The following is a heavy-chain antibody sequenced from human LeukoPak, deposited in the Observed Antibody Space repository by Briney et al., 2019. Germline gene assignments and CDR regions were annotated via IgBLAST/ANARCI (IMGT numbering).Heavy chain of an antibody. CDR3: ASEGKDNAFDI. CDR1: GGSFSGYY. Sequence: SETLSLTCAVYGGSFSGYYWSWIRQPPGKWLEWIGEINHSGSTNYNPSLKSRVTISVDTSKNQFSLKLSSVTAADTAVYYCASEGKDNAFDIWGQGTMVTVSS. J-gene: IGHJ3*02. CDR2: INHSGST. V-gene: IGHV4-34*01.